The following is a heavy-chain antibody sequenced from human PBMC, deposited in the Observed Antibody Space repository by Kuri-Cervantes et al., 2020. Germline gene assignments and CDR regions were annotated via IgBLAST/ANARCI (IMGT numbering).Heavy chain of an antibody. CDR3: ARDRCSSTSCYAWYYYYMDV. V-gene: IGHV3-23*01. Sequence: GGSLRLSCAASGFTFSNYAMSWVRQGPGKGLEWVSGISGNGGGTYYADSVKGRFTISRDNSKNTLYLQMNSLRVEDTAVHYCARDRCSSTSCYAWYYYYMDVWGKGTTVTVSS. D-gene: IGHD2-2*01. J-gene: IGHJ6*03. CDR2: ISGNGGGT. CDR1: GFTFSNYA.